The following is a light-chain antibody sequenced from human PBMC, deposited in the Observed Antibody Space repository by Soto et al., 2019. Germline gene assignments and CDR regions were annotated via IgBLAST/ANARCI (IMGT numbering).Light chain of an antibody. CDR1: QSISSN. CDR3: QQTYNLPWT. V-gene: IGKV1-39*01. J-gene: IGKJ1*01. CDR2: ATS. Sequence: DLQMTQSPSSLSASVGDRVTITCRASQSISSNLNWYQQKSGEGPNLLIYATSRLRTGVPSRFSGRGSGTEFTLTITSLQPEDFATYYCQQTYNLPWTFGQGTSV.